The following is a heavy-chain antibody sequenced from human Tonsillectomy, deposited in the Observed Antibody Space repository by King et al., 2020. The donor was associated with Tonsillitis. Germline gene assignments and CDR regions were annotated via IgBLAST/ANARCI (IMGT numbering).Heavy chain of an antibody. V-gene: IGHV3-48*03. CDR1: GFTFSSYE. Sequence: VQLVESGGGLVQPGGSLRLSCAASGFTFSSYEMNWVRQAPGKGLKWVSYISGSVNAIYYADSVKGRFTISRDNAKNSLYLQMNSLRAEDTAIYYCARYYGSGTYLDYWGQGTLVTVSS. CDR3: ARYYGSGTYLDY. J-gene: IGHJ4*02. CDR2: ISGSVNAI. D-gene: IGHD3-10*01.